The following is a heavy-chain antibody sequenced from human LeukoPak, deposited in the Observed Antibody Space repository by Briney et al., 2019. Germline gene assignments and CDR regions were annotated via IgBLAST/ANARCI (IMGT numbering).Heavy chain of an antibody. CDR3: ARDTGSSSLDY. D-gene: IGHD6-13*01. CDR1: GFSFSSYE. CDR2: ISSSSSYI. V-gene: IGHV3-21*01. J-gene: IGHJ4*02. Sequence: GGSLRLSCAASGFSFSSYEMNWVRQAPGKGLEWVSSISSSSSYIYYADSVKGRFTISRDNAKNSLYLQMNSLRAEDTAVYYCARDTGSSSLDYWGQGTLVTVSS.